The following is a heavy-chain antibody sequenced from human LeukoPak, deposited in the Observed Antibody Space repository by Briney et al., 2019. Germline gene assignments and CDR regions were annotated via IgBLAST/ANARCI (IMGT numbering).Heavy chain of an antibody. V-gene: IGHV3-11*01. CDR3: ARDSSSSFERIPH. D-gene: IGHD2-2*01. CDR1: GFTFGDHY. J-gene: IGHJ4*02. CDR2: ISGSGGTI. Sequence: PGGSLRLSCAASGFTFGDHYMSWIRQIPGKGLERVSYISGSGGTISYADSVKGRFTISRDNAKNSLYLQMNSLRAEDTAVYYCARDSSSSFERIPHWGQGTLVTVSS.